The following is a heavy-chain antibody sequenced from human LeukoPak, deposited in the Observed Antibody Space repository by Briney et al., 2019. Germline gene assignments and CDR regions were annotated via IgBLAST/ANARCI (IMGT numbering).Heavy chain of an antibody. CDR1: GGSISSYY. Sequence: SETLSLTCTVSGGSISSYYWSWIRQPPGKGLEWIGYIYYSGSTNYNPSLKSRVTISVDTSKNQFSLKLSSATAADTAVYYCARAVAGMSVYFDYWGQGTLVTVSS. CDR2: IYYSGST. J-gene: IGHJ4*02. V-gene: IGHV4-59*08. D-gene: IGHD6-19*01. CDR3: ARAVAGMSVYFDY.